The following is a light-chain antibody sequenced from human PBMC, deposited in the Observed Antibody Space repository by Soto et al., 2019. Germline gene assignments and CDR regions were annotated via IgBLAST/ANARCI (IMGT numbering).Light chain of an antibody. Sequence: DVQMTQSPSSVSASVGDRVTITCRASPDIISWVVWYQQNTGKAPKLLMSSSSSLQSGVKSRFSGSGSWTDFTFTIASLQPEYCATYHRQQARYFPLACGQGTNVEIK. CDR1: PDIISW. CDR3: QQARYFPLA. CDR2: SSS. V-gene: IGKV1-12*01. J-gene: IGKJ1*01.